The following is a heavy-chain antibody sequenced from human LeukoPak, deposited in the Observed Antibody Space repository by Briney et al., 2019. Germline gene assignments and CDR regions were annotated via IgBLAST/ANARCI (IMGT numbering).Heavy chain of an antibody. J-gene: IGHJ4*02. CDR2: ISESGGST. Sequence: GGSLRLSCAASGFTFTNYAMSWVRQAPGKGLGWVSTISESGGSTNYADSVKGRFTISRDNSKNTLYLQMNSLRAEDTALYYCAKGWSYFLDNWGQGTLVTVSS. CDR1: GFTFTNYA. CDR3: AKGWSYFLDN. D-gene: IGHD6-13*01. V-gene: IGHV3-23*01.